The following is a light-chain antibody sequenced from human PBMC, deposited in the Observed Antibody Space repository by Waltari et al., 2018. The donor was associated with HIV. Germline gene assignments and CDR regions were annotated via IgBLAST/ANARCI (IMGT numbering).Light chain of an antibody. V-gene: IGKV1-9*01. Sequence: DIQMTQSPSTLSASVGDRVTITCRPSQGISSYLAWYQQKPGKAPKLLIYAASTLQSGVPSRFSGNGSGTEFTLTISSLQPEDFATYYCQQLNRYPLTFGPGTKVDIK. J-gene: IGKJ3*01. CDR1: QGISSY. CDR3: QQLNRYPLT. CDR2: AAS.